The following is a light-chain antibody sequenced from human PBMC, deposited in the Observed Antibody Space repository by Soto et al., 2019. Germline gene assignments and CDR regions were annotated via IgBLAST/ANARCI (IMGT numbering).Light chain of an antibody. CDR3: CSYTSLSTVV. Sequence: QSALTQPASVSGSPGQSITISCTGTSSDVGGYNHVSWYQHSPGKAPKLILFAVSDRPSGVSHRFSGSKSGNTASLTISGLQAEGEAAYYCCSYTSLSTVVFGGGTKVTVL. CDR2: AVS. J-gene: IGLJ2*01. V-gene: IGLV2-14*01. CDR1: SSDVGGYNH.